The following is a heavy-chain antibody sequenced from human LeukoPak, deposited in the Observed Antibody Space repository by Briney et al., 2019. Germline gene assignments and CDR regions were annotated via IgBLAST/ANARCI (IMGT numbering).Heavy chain of an antibody. V-gene: IGHV4-59*01. CDR1: GGSISSYY. J-gene: IGHJ6*03. Sequence: SETLSLTCTVSGGSISSYYWSWIRQPPGKGLEWIGYIYYSGSTNYNPSLKSRVTISVDTSKNQFSLKLSSVTAADTAVYYCARGGEIYYGDYVLAYYYYYMDVGGKGTTVTVSS. CDR2: IYYSGST. CDR3: ARGGEIYYGDYVLAYYYYYMDV. D-gene: IGHD4-17*01.